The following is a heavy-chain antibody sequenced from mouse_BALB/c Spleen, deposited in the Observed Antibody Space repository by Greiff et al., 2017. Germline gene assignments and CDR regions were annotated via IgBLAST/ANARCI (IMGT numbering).Heavy chain of an antibody. V-gene: IGHV1S127*01. J-gene: IGHJ4*01. CDR1: GYTFTSYW. CDR2: IDPSDSYT. D-gene: IGHD4-1*01. CDR3: TRWGGTGTGAMDY. Sequence: QVQLKQPGAELVKPGASVKMSCKASGYTFTSYWMHWVKQRPGQGLEWIGVIDPSDSYTSYNQKFKGKATLTVDTSSSTAYMQLSSLTSEDSAVYYCTRWGGTGTGAMDYWGQGTSVTVSS.